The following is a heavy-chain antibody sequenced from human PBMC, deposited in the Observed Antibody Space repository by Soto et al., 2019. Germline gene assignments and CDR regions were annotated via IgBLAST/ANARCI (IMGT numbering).Heavy chain of an antibody. CDR2: IYHSGRT. J-gene: IGHJ4*02. Sequence: QVQLQESGPGVVKPSGTLSLTCAVSGGSVSSDYWWSWVRLPPGKGLEWIGEIYHSGRTNYNPSLKSRVTISLDKSKNQLSLILSSVTAADTAVYYCARDRPSYVRNFDYWGQGTLVTVSS. CDR1: GGSVSSDYW. V-gene: IGHV4-4*02. D-gene: IGHD3-10*02. CDR3: ARDRPSYVRNFDY.